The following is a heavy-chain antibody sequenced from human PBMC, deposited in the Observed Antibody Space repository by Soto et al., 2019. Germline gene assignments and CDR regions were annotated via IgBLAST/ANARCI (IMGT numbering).Heavy chain of an antibody. CDR3: AKDMNGYDAFDI. CDR2: ISYDGSNK. Sequence: QVQLVESGGDVVQPGRSLRLSCAASGFTFSSYGMHWVRQAPGKGLEWVAVISYDGSNKYYADSVKGRFTISRDNSKNTLYLQMNSLRAEDTAVYYCAKDMNGYDAFDIWGHGTMVTVSS. D-gene: IGHD2-8*01. V-gene: IGHV3-30*18. CDR1: GFTFSSYG. J-gene: IGHJ3*02.